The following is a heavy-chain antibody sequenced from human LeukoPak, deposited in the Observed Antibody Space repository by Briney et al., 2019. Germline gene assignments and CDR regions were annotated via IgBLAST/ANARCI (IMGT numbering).Heavy chain of an antibody. D-gene: IGHD3-10*01. V-gene: IGHV1-69*13. CDR3: ARDPRVLLPPAEYAFDI. CDR1: GGTFSSYA. Sequence: SVKVSCKASGGTFSSYAISWVRQAPGQGLEWMGGIIPIFGTANYAQKFQGRVTITADESTSTAYMELSSLRSEDTAVYYCARDPRVLLPPAEYAFDIWGQGTMVTVSS. CDR2: IIPIFGTA. J-gene: IGHJ3*02.